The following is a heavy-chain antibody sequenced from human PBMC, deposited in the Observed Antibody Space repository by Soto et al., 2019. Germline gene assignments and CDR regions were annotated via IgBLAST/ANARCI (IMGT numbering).Heavy chain of an antibody. V-gene: IGHV4-59*01. D-gene: IGHD3-10*01. Sequence: SETLSLTCTVSGVTLSGYYWSWIRQTPGKTLEWIGCIYFNGTTNYNPSLKSRVTISLDMSKNQFSLKLRSVTATDTAVYHCARGKGIHKYWGRGTLVTVSS. J-gene: IGHJ4*02. CDR2: IYFNGTT. CDR3: ARGKGIHKY. CDR1: GVTLSGYY.